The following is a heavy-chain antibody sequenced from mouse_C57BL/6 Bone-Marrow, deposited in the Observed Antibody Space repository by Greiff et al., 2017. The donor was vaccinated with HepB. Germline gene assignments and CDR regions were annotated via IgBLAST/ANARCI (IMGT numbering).Heavy chain of an antibody. CDR1: GYTFTSYG. CDR2: IYPRRGNT. V-gene: IGHV1-81*01. Sequence: QVQLKQSGAELARPGASVKLSCKASGYTFTSYGISWVKQRTGQGLEWIGEIYPRRGNTYYNEKFKGKATLTADKSSSKAYMELRSLTSEDSSVYFCARDFDYWGQGTTLTVSS. J-gene: IGHJ2*01. CDR3: ARDFDY.